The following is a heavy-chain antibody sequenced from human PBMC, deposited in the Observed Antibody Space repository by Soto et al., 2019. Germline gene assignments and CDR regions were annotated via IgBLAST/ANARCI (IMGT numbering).Heavy chain of an antibody. CDR2: IYYSGST. CDR1: GGSISSGGYY. Sequence: QVQLQESGPGLVKPSQTLSLTCTVSGGSISSGGYYWSWIRQHPGKGLEWIGYIYYSGSTYYNPSLKSRVTLSIDPXKNQFSLKLSSVTAADTAVYYCASIVSSAHGEFSDWGQGTLVTVSS. J-gene: IGHJ4*02. D-gene: IGHD4-17*01. V-gene: IGHV4-31*03. CDR3: ASIVSSAHGEFSD.